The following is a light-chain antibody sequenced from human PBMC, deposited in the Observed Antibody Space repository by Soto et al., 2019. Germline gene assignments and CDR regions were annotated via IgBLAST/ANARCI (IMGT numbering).Light chain of an antibody. J-gene: IGLJ1*01. CDR2: DVS. Sequence: QAVVTQPRAVSGSPGQSVTISCTGTSSDVGSYDYVAWYQQHPGKAPKLIIYDVSERPSGVPDPFTGSKFGNTASLTISELQAEDEADDSCCSFAASYTYVFGTGTKLTVL. CDR1: SSDVGSYDY. V-gene: IGLV2-11*01. CDR3: CSFAASYTYV.